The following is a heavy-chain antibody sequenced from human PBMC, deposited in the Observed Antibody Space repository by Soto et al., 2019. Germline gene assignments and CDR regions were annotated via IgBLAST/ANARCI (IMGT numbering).Heavy chain of an antibody. CDR1: DGSISSGDYY. V-gene: IGHV4-30-4*01. J-gene: IGHJ4*02. CDR3: ARESLNFYDNSGFYV. D-gene: IGHD3-22*01. Sequence: SETLSLTCTVSDGSISSGDYYWSWIRQPPGKGLEWIGYISYSGSAYYNPSLKSRVTISVDTSKSQFSLELSSVTAADTAVYYCARESLNFYDNSGFYVWGQGTLVTVSS. CDR2: ISYSGSA.